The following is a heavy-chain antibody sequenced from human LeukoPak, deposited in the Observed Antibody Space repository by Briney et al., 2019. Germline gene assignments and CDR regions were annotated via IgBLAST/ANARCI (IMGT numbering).Heavy chain of an antibody. D-gene: IGHD4-17*01. CDR1: GFTVSSNY. V-gene: IGHV3-21*01. J-gene: IGHJ4*02. Sequence: GGSLRLSCAASGFTVSSNYMSWVRQAPGKGLEWVSSISSSSSYIYYADSVKGRFTISRDNAKNSLYLQMNSLRAEDTAVYYCARDTGDYGDYYFDYWGQGTLVTVSS. CDR2: ISSSSSYI. CDR3: ARDTGDYGDYYFDY.